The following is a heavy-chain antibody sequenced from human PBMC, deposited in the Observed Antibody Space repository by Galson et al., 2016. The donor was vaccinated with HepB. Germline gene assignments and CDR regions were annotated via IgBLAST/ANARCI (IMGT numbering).Heavy chain of an antibody. J-gene: IGHJ4*02. V-gene: IGHV4-59*11. Sequence: SETLSLTCSVSGGSISSHYWSWIRQPPGKGLEWIGYIYYSGSNNYNPSLESRVTISVATSKNQFSLKLRSVTAADTAVYYCASTTSYYDFWSGRGYFDYWGQGILVTVSS. CDR1: GGSISSHY. CDR2: IYYSGSN. D-gene: IGHD3-3*01. CDR3: ASTTSYYDFWSGRGYFDY.